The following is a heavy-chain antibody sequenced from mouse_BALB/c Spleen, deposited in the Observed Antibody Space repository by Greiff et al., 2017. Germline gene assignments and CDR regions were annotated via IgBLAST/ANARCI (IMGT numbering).Heavy chain of an antibody. V-gene: IGHV1S137*01. CDR1: GYTFTDYA. CDR2: ISTYYGDA. J-gene: IGHJ4*01. Sequence: VMLVESGAELVRPGVSVKISCKGSGYTFTDYAMHWVKQSHAKSLEWIGVISTYYGDASYNQKFKGKATMTVDKSSSTAYMELARLTSEDSAIYYCARDNNGGSYAMDYWGQGTSVTVSS. CDR3: ARDNNGGSYAMDY. D-gene: IGHD1-3*01.